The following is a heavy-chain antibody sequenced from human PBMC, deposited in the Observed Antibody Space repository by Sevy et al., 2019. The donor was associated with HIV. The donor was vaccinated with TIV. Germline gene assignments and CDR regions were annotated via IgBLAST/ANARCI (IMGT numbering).Heavy chain of an antibody. CDR2: IYYSGRT. D-gene: IGHD5-18*01. CDR1: GGSISSYY. J-gene: IGHJ3*02. CDR3: TRGYSSDAFDI. Sequence: SETLSLTCTLSGGSISSYYWSWIRQPPGKGLEWIGYIYYSGRTNYNPSLKSRVTISVDTSKNQFSLKLSSVTAANTAVYYCTRGYSSDAFDIWGQGTMVTVSS. V-gene: IGHV4-59*01.